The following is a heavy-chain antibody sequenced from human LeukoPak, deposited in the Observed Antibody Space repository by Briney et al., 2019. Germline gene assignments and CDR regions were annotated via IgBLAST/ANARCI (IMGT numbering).Heavy chain of an antibody. Sequence: PSETLSLTCTVSGGSISSYYWSWIRQPAGKGLEWIGRIYTSGTTNYNPSLKSRVTISVDTSKNPFSLKLSSVTAADTAVYYCARSRGDITMIVVVITTSWFDPWGQGTLVTVSS. CDR1: GGSISSYY. J-gene: IGHJ5*02. V-gene: IGHV4-4*07. D-gene: IGHD3-22*01. CDR2: IYTSGTT. CDR3: ARSRGDITMIVVVITTSWFDP.